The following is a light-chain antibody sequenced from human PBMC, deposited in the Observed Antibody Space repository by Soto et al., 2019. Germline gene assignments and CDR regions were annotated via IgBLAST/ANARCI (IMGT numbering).Light chain of an antibody. V-gene: IGKV3-15*01. CDR3: QHYIGWVKT. CDR2: GAS. J-gene: IGKJ2*01. CDR1: QSVNTN. Sequence: IVMTQSPATLSMSPGERATLSCRASQSVNTNLAWYQQNPGQAPRLLIYGASTRATGVPARFSGSGSETEFNLTISSLQADDFADYYCQHYIGWVKTVVQGIKLEIK.